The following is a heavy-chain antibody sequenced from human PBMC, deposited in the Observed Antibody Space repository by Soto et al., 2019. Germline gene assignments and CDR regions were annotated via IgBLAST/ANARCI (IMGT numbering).Heavy chain of an antibody. CDR1: GYSFINSD. V-gene: IGHV1-8*01. Sequence: QVQLIQSGAEVKRPGASVKVSCKASGYSFINSDINWVRRASGQGLEWMGLVNPKSGRTVSAQKFQGRVSMTRKVSISTAFLELSSLAYEDTAVYYCARTPTDFWGQGTQVTVSS. CDR3: ARTPTDF. CDR2: VNPKSGRT. J-gene: IGHJ4*02.